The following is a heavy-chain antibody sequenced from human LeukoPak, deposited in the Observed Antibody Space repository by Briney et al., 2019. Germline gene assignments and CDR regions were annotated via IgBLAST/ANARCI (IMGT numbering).Heavy chain of an antibody. D-gene: IGHD3-10*01. CDR1: GFTFSSYA. V-gene: IGHV3-23*01. CDR2: ISGSGGST. J-gene: IGHJ4*02. CDR3: ARDYGSHGEYFDY. Sequence: GGSLRLSCAASGFTFSSYAMSWVRQAPGKGLEWVSAISGSGGSTYYADSVKGRFTISRDNSKNTLYLQMNSLRAEDTAVYYCARDYGSHGEYFDYWGQGALVTVSS.